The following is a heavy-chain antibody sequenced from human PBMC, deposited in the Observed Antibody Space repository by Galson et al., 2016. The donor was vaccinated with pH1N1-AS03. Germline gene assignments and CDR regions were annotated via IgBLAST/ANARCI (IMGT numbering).Heavy chain of an antibody. CDR1: GGSMSPFY. CDR3: TTGLYDTGGVDH. V-gene: IGHV4-59*08. D-gene: IGHD3-16*01. Sequence: SETLSLTCTVSGGSMSPFYWSWLRQPPGKGLEWIAFIYYTGVAKYNLSLKSRATISVATSTNQFSLELTSVTAADTAVYYCTTGLYDTGGVDHWGQGTLVTVSS. J-gene: IGHJ4*02. CDR2: IYYTGVA.